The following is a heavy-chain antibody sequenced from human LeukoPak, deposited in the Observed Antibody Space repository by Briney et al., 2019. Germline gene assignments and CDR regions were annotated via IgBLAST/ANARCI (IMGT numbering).Heavy chain of an antibody. CDR2: IYHSGST. CDR3: ARGYDAFDI. CDR1: GGSISSGGYS. J-gene: IGHJ3*02. V-gene: IGHV4-30-2*01. Sequence: SQTLSLNCAVSGGSISSGGYSWSWIRQPPGKGLEWIGYIYHSGSTYYNPSLKSRVTISVDRSKNQFSLKLSSVTAADTAVYYCARGYDAFDIWGQGTMVTVSS.